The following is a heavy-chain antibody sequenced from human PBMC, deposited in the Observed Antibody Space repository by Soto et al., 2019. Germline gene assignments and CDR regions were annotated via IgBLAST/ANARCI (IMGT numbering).Heavy chain of an antibody. CDR2: ISGSGGST. Sequence: SLRLSCAASGFTFSSYAMSWVRQAPGKGLEWVSAISGSGGSTYYADSVKGRFTISRDNSKNTLYLQMNSLRAEDTAVYYCAKDGPRVATITYYYYMDVWGKGTTVTVSS. CDR3: AKDGPRVATITYYYYMDV. V-gene: IGHV3-23*01. D-gene: IGHD5-12*01. CDR1: GFTFSSYA. J-gene: IGHJ6*03.